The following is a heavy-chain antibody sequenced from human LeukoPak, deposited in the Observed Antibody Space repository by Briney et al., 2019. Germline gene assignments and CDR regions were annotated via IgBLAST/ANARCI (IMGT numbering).Heavy chain of an antibody. CDR1: GYSFTSYW. V-gene: IGHV5-51*01. CDR2: IYPGDSDI. CDR3: ARRGTSGFNWFDP. J-gene: IGHJ5*02. D-gene: IGHD6-19*01. Sequence: GESLKISCKGSGYSFTSYWIGWGRQMPGKGLEWRGSIYPGDSDIRYSPSFQGQVTISADKSISTAYLQWSSLKASDTAMYYCARRGTSGFNWFDPWGQGTLVTVSS.